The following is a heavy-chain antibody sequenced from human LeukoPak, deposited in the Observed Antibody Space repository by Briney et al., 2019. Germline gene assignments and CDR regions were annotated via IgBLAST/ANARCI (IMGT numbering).Heavy chain of an antibody. Sequence: PSETLSLTCTVSGYSISSGYYWGWIRQPPGNGLEWIGSIYHSGSTYYNPSLKSRVTISVDTSKNQFSLKLSSVTAADTAVYYCASRIAAAGYWYFDLWGRGTLVTVCS. D-gene: IGHD6-13*01. CDR2: IYHSGST. J-gene: IGHJ2*01. V-gene: IGHV4-38-2*02. CDR3: ASRIAAAGYWYFDL. CDR1: GYSISSGYY.